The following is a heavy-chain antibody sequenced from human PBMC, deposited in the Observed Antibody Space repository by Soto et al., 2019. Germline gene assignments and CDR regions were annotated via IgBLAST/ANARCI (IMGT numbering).Heavy chain of an antibody. CDR2: IWFSGTS. V-gene: IGHV4-59*13. D-gene: IGHD1-20*01. CDR3: ARESSGNHNHNWFDP. CDR1: GGSLSPYY. Sequence: SETLSLTCTVSGGSLSPYYWSWVRQPPGKGLEWIGFIWFSGTSTYNPSLRGRVTMSVDTSKNQLSLEMNSVTAADTAVYYCARESSGNHNHNWFDPWGLGTLVTVSS. J-gene: IGHJ5*02.